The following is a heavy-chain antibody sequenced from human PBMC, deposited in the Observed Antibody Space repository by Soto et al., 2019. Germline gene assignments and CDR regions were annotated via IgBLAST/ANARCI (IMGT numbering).Heavy chain of an antibody. CDR2: ISAYNGNT. J-gene: IGHJ6*02. V-gene: IGHV1-18*01. CDR1: GYTFTSYG. CDR3: ARPPGWGGSGIYGMDV. Sequence: GASVKVSCKASGYTFTSYGISWVRQAPGQGLEWMGWISAYNGNTNYAQKLQGRVTMTTDTSTSTAYMELRSLRSDDTAVYYCARPPGWGGSGIYGMDVWGQGTTVTVSS. D-gene: IGHD3-10*01.